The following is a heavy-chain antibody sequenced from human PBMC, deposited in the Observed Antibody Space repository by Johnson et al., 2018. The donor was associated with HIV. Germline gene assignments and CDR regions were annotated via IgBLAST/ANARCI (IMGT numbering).Heavy chain of an antibody. J-gene: IGHJ3*02. Sequence: QMLLVESGGGVVQPGRSLRLSCAASGFTFSSYAMHWVRQAPGKGLEWVAVISYDGSNKYYADSVKGRFTISRDNSKNTLYLQMNSLRAEDTAVYYCASTGSGSDDAFDIWGQGTKVTVAS. V-gene: IGHV3-30-3*01. CDR3: ASTGSGSDDAFDI. D-gene: IGHD3-10*01. CDR2: ISYDGSNK. CDR1: GFTFSSYA.